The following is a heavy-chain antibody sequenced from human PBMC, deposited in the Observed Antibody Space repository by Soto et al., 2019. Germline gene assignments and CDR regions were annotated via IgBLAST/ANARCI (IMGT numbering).Heavy chain of an antibody. Sequence: PGGSLRLSCAASGFTFSSSIMSWVRQAPGKGLEWVSTFSGSSGNTYLADSVKGRFTISRDNSKNTLYLQMSSLRADDTAVYYCAKGRQVCSSISCYSLSEVDFWGQGTLVTVSS. CDR2: FSGSSGNT. CDR1: GFTFSSSI. V-gene: IGHV3-23*01. CDR3: AKGRQVCSSISCYSLSEVDF. J-gene: IGHJ4*02. D-gene: IGHD2-2*01.